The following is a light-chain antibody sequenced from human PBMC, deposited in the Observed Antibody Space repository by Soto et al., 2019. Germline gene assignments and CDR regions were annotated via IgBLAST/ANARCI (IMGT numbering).Light chain of an antibody. CDR3: QQFDSSPYT. J-gene: IGKJ2*01. CDR2: GVS. CDR1: HIIGSSY. V-gene: IGKV3-20*01. Sequence: EIVLTQSPGTLSLSPGERATLSCRASHIIGSSYLAWYQQKAGQAPSLLTYGVSSRAPGIPDKFSGSGSGTDFTLTISRLEPEDFAVYYCQQFDSSPYTFGQGTKLEMK.